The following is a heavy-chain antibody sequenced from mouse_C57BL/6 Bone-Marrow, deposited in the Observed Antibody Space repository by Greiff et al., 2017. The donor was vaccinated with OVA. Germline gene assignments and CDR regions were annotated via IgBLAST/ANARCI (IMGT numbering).Heavy chain of an antibody. CDR2: IYPGSGST. CDR1: GYTFTSYW. V-gene: IGHV1-55*01. CDR3: ARSPYYYGSNYYAMDY. J-gene: IGHJ4*01. D-gene: IGHD1-1*01. Sequence: VQLQQPGAELVKPGASVKMSCKASGYTFTSYWITWVKQRPGQGLEWIGDIYPGSGSTNYNEKFKSKATLTVDTSSSTAYMQLSSLTSEDSAVYYCARSPYYYGSNYYAMDYWGQGTSVTVSS.